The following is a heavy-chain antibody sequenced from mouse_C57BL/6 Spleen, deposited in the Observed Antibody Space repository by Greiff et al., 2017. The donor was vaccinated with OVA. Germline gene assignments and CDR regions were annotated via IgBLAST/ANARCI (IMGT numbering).Heavy chain of an antibody. Sequence: VNVVESGGDLVKPGGSLKLSCAASGFTFRSYGMSWVRQTPDKRLEWVATISSGGSYTYYPDSVKGRFTISRDNAKNTRYLQMSSLKSEDTAMYYCARHRLGPYFDYWGQGTTLTVSS. CDR2: ISSGGSYT. CDR3: ARHRLGPYFDY. J-gene: IGHJ2*01. CDR1: GFTFRSYG. D-gene: IGHD4-1*01. V-gene: IGHV5-6*01.